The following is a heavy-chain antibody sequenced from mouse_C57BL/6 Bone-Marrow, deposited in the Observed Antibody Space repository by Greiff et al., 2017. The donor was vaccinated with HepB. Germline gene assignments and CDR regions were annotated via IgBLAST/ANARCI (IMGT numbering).Heavy chain of an antibody. CDR3: ARDSSGYSQFAY. J-gene: IGHJ3*01. CDR2: IYPGSGST. V-gene: IGHV1-55*01. Sequence: VQLQQPGAELVKPGASVKMSCKASGYTFTSYWITWVKQRPGQGLEWIGDIYPGSGSTNYNEKFKSKATLTVDTSSSTAYMQLSSLTSEDSAVYYCARDSSGYSQFAYWGQGTLVTVSA. D-gene: IGHD3-2*02. CDR1: GYTFTSYW.